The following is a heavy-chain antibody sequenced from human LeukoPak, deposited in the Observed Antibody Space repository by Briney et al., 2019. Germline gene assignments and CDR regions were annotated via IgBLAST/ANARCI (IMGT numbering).Heavy chain of an antibody. CDR3: ARDSGSGRTFDY. D-gene: IGHD3-10*01. J-gene: IGHJ4*02. CDR2: IYYNGST. CDR1: GGSISSYY. Sequence: SETLSLTCTVSGGSISSYYWSWIRQPPGKGLEWIGYIYYNGSTNCNPYLKSRVTISVDTSKNQFSLKLSSVTAADTAVYYCARDSGSGRTFDYWGQGTLVTVSS. V-gene: IGHV4-59*01.